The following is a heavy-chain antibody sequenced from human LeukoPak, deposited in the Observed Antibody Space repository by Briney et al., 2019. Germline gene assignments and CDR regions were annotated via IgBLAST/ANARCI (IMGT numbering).Heavy chain of an antibody. CDR3: ARTGEEYCSSTSCYFFGYFDY. Sequence: SETLSLTCSVYGGSFSGYYWSWIRQPPGKGLEWIGEINHSGSTNYNPSLKSRVTISVDTSKNQFSLKLSSVTAADTAVYYCARTGEEYCSSTSCYFFGYFDYWGQGTLVTVSS. CDR1: GGSFSGYY. J-gene: IGHJ4*02. D-gene: IGHD2-2*01. CDR2: INHSGST. V-gene: IGHV4-34*01.